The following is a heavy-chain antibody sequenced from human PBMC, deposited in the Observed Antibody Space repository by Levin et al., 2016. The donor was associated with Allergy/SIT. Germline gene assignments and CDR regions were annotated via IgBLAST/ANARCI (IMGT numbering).Heavy chain of an antibody. Sequence: VRQAPGKGLEWVSSISSSSSYIYYADSVKGRFTISRDNAKNSLYLQMNSLRAEDTAVYYCARAPVTTVTTFSYYYGMDVWGQGTTVTVSS. CDR3: ARAPVTTVTTFSYYYGMDV. D-gene: IGHD4-17*01. CDR2: ISSSSSYI. J-gene: IGHJ6*02. V-gene: IGHV3-21*01.